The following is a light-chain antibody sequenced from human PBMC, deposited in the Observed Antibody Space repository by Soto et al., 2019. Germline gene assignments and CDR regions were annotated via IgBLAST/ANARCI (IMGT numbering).Light chain of an antibody. V-gene: IGKV3-20*01. Sequence: EIVLTQSPGTLSLSPGERATLSCRASQSVSSSYLAWYQQKPGQAPRLLIYGASSRATGIPARFSGSGSGTDFTLTISSLEPEDFAVYYCQQYCSSALTFGGGTKVEIK. J-gene: IGKJ4*01. CDR2: GAS. CDR3: QQYCSSALT. CDR1: QSVSSSY.